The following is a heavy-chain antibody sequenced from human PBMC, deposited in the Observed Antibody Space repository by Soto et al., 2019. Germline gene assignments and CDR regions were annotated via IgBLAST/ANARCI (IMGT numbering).Heavy chain of an antibody. J-gene: IGHJ4*02. Sequence: EVQLVESGGGLVQPGGSLRLSCAASGFTVSSNYMSWVRQAPGKGLEWVSIIYRDGSTYYADSVKGRFTISRDKSKNTLYLQMNSLRAEDTAVYYCARDGCGSASCYGGYYEYWGQGTLVTVSS. V-gene: IGHV3-66*01. CDR2: IYRDGST. CDR3: ARDGCGSASCYGGYYEY. CDR1: GFTVSSNY. D-gene: IGHD2-2*01.